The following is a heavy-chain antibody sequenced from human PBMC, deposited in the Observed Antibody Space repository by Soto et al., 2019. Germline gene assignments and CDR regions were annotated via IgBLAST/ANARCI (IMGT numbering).Heavy chain of an antibody. V-gene: IGHV3-23*01. Sequence: GGSLRLSCAASGFTFSSYAMSWVRQAPGKGLEWVSAISGSGGSTYYADSVKGRFTISRDNSKNTLYLQMSSLRAEDTAVYYCAKLNPRNVLIWFGELLSGWGQGTLVNVSS. J-gene: IGHJ4*02. CDR2: ISGSGGST. CDR1: GFTFSSYA. CDR3: AKLNPRNVLIWFGELLSG. D-gene: IGHD3-10*01.